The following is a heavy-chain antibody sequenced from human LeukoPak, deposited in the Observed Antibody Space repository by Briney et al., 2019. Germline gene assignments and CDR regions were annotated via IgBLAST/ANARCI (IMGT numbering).Heavy chain of an antibody. Sequence: SETLSLTCTVSGGSISGYYWSWIRQPPGKGLEWIGYIYYSGSTNYNPSLKSRVTISVDTSKNQFPLKLSSVTAADTAVYYCARRKHIVVVTATPWGYWGQGTLVTVSS. D-gene: IGHD2-21*02. CDR1: GGSISGYY. J-gene: IGHJ4*02. CDR2: IYYSGST. CDR3: ARRKHIVVVTATPWGY. V-gene: IGHV4-59*12.